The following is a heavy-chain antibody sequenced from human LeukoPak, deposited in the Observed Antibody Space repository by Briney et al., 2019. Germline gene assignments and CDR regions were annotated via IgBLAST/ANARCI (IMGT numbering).Heavy chain of an antibody. Sequence: ASVKVSCKASGYTFTGHYMHWVRQAPGQGLEWMGWINPNRGGTNFAQKFQGRVTMTRDTSITTAYMELSRLRSDDTAVYYCARAFDYGDYAYPLLYWGQGTLVTVSS. CDR3: ARAFDYGDYAYPLLY. CDR1: GYTFTGHY. V-gene: IGHV1-2*02. D-gene: IGHD4-17*01. CDR2: INPNRGGT. J-gene: IGHJ4*02.